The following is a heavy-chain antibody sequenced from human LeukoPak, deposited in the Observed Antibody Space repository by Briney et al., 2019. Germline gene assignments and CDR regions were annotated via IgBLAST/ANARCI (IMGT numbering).Heavy chain of an antibody. CDR2: INPNSGGT. Sequence: GASVKVSCKASGGTFSSYAISWVRQAPGQGLEWMGWINPNSGGTNYAQKFQGRVTMTRDTSISTAYIELSRLRSDDTAVYYCASADTYYYGSGSPNPPFDPWGQGTLVTVSS. CDR3: ASADTYYYGSGSPNPPFDP. D-gene: IGHD3-10*01. J-gene: IGHJ5*02. CDR1: GGTFSSYA. V-gene: IGHV1-2*02.